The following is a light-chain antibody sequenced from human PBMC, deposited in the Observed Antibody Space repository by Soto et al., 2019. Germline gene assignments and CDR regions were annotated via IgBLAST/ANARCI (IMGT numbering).Light chain of an antibody. V-gene: IGLV2-14*03. Sequence: QPASVSGSPGQSITISCTGTSSDVGGYNYVSWYQYHPGKAPKLIIYDVSNRPSGVSSRFSGSKSGNTASLTISGLQAEDEADYYCSSYTSSSTLVFGTGTKVTVL. CDR1: SSDVGGYNY. J-gene: IGLJ1*01. CDR2: DVS. CDR3: SSYTSSSTLV.